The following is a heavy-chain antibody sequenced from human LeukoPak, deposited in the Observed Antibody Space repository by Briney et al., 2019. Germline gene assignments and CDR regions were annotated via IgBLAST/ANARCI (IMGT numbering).Heavy chain of an antibody. V-gene: IGHV4-31*03. CDR3: ARQITMFRGVMLKGWFDP. J-gene: IGHJ5*02. CDR2: IYYSGST. D-gene: IGHD3-10*01. Sequence: PSQTLSLTCTVSGGSISSGGYYWSWIRQHPGKGLEWIGYIYYSGSTYYNPSLKSRVTISVDTSMNQFSLKLSSVTAAYTAVYYCARQITMFRGVMLKGWFDPWGQGTLVTVSS. CDR1: GGSISSGGYY.